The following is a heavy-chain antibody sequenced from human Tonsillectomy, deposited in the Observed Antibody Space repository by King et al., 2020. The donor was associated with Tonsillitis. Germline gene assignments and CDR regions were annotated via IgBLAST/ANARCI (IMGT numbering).Heavy chain of an antibody. Sequence: QLVQSGAEVKKPGASVKVSCKASGYTFTSYGVNWVRQAPGQGLEWMGWISGYNGNTNYAQKLQGRVTMTTDTSTSTAYMELRSLRSDDTAVYYCARDTGIAVPGYFDYWGQGTLVTVSS. D-gene: IGHD6-19*01. J-gene: IGHJ4*02. V-gene: IGHV1-18*04. CDR3: ARDTGIAVPGYFDY. CDR2: ISGYNGNT. CDR1: GYTFTSYG.